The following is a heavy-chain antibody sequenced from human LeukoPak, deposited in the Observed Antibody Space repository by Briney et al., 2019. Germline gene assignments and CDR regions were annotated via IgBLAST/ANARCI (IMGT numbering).Heavy chain of an antibody. Sequence: PGGSLRLSCAASGFTVSSNYMSWVRQAPGKGLEWVSYISSGSSTKYNVDSVKGRFTISRDNAKNSLYLQMNTLRAEDTAVYYCARGGPYCGGDCFDYWGQGTLVTVSS. CDR2: ISSGSSTK. J-gene: IGHJ4*02. V-gene: IGHV3-48*01. CDR3: ARGGPYCGGDCFDY. D-gene: IGHD2-21*01. CDR1: GFTVSSNY.